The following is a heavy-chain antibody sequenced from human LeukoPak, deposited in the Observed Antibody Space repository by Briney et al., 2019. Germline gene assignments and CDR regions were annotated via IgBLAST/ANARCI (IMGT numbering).Heavy chain of an antibody. V-gene: IGHV4-34*01. CDR3: ARGLNKYCSGGSCYSGS. CDR2: INHSGST. CDR1: GGSFSGYY. J-gene: IGHJ4*02. D-gene: IGHD2-15*01. Sequence: SETLSLTCAVYGGSFSGYYWSWIRQPPGQGLEWIGEINHSGSTNYNPSLKSRVTISVDTSKNQFALKLSSVTAADTAVYYCARGLNKYCSGGSCYSGSWGQGTLVTVSA.